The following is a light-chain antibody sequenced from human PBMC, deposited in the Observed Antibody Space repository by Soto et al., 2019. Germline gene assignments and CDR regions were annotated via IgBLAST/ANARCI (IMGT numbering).Light chain of an antibody. Sequence: QSVLTQPASVSGSPGQSITISCTGSSSDIGRYNYVSWYQQLPGKDPKLIIYEVSNRPSGVSDRFSGSKSGNTASLSISGLQTEDEADYYCGSYTSATTWVFGGGTKLTVL. J-gene: IGLJ3*02. CDR3: GSYTSATTWV. CDR2: EVS. V-gene: IGLV2-14*03. CDR1: SSDIGRYNY.